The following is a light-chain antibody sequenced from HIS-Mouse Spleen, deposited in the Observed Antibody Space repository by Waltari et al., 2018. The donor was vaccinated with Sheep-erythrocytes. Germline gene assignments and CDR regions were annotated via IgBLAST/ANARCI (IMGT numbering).Light chain of an antibody. J-gene: IGLJ3*02. CDR2: DVS. CDR1: SSDAGGFNY. CDR3: CSYAGSSTLV. V-gene: IGLV2-11*01. Sequence: QSALTQPRSVSGSPGQSVTISCTGPSSDAGGFNYFSWYQQHPGKAPKLMIYDVSKRPSGVPDRFSGSKSGNTASLTISGLQAEDEADYYCCSYAGSSTLVFGGGTKLTVL.